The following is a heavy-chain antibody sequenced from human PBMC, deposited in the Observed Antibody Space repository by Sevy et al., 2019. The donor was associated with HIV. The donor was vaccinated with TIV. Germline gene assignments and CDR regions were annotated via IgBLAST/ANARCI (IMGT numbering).Heavy chain of an antibody. V-gene: IGHV3-21*01. Sequence: GGSLRLSCAASGFSFVTYSMNWVRQAPGKGLEWVSSISSSSSYIYYADSVKGRFTISRDNAKNSLYLQLNSLRAEDTAVYYCERVDSAMIGYFDYWGQGTLVTVSS. J-gene: IGHJ4*02. CDR3: ERVDSAMIGYFDY. CDR2: ISSSSSYI. D-gene: IGHD5-18*01. CDR1: GFSFVTYS.